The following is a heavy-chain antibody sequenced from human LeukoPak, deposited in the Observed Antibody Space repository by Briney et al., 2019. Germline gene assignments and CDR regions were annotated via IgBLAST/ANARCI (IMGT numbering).Heavy chain of an antibody. CDR2: IIPIFGTA. J-gene: IGHJ5*02. V-gene: IGHV1-69*13. CDR1: GGTFSSYA. D-gene: IGHD3-10*01. Sequence: SVKVSCKASGGTFSSYAISWVRQAPGQGLEWMGGIIPIFGTANYAQKFQGRVTITADESTSTAYMELSSLRSEDTAVYYCARGDTMVRGVIGWFDPWGQGTLVTVSS. CDR3: ARGDTMVRGVIGWFDP.